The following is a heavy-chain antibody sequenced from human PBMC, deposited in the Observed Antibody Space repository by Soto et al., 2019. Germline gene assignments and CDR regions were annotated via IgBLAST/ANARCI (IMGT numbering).Heavy chain of an antibody. V-gene: IGHV4-38-2*02. CDR1: GFAISRGYY. CDR3: AREKVGTTFFDN. J-gene: IGHJ4*02. Sequence: SETLSLTCNVSGFAISRGYYWSWVRQPPGKGLEWFGSIYPSVSSYHNPSLESRLTLSIDTSKNQFTLKLASVTAADTALYYCAREKVGTTFFDNWGQGTQVTVSS. D-gene: IGHD1-1*01. CDR2: IYPSVSS.